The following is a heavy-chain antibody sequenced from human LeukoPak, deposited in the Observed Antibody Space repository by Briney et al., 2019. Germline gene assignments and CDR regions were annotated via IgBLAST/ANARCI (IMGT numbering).Heavy chain of an antibody. CDR3: TTSIRSGSYVDY. D-gene: IGHD1-26*01. J-gene: IGHJ4*02. CDR1: GFTFNGYA. CDR2: ISDSGDNT. V-gene: IGHV3-23*01. Sequence: GGSLRLSCAASGFTFNGYAMNWVRQAPGKGLEWVSAISDSGDNTYYADSVRGRFTISRDNSMNTLYLQMNTLRAEDTAVYYCTTSIRSGSYVDYWGQGTLVTVSS.